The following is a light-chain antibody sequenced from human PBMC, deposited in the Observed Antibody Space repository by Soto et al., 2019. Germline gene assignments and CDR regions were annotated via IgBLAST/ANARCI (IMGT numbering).Light chain of an antibody. V-gene: IGKV3-15*01. CDR2: DVS. CDR1: QSARSS. CDR3: QQYGSSPLT. J-gene: IGKJ4*01. Sequence: EVVMTQSPATLSVSPGERATLSCKASQSARSSLGWYQQKPGQPPRLLIHDVSIRATGIPARFNGSGSGTEFTLTISSLQSEDFAVYHCQQYGSSPLTFGGGTKVEIK.